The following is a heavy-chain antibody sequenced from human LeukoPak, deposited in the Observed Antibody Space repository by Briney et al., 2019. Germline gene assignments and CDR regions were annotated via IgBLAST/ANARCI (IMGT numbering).Heavy chain of an antibody. CDR2: INPNSGGT. J-gene: IGHJ4*02. Sequence: GASVTVSFKASGYTFTDYYMHWVRQAPGQGLEWVGWINPNSGGTNYAQKFQGRVTMTRDTSISTAYMELSRLRSDDTAVYYCARAVDIVVVVAATEDYFDYWGQGTLVTVSS. CDR1: GYTFTDYY. V-gene: IGHV1-2*02. CDR3: ARAVDIVVVVAATEDYFDY. D-gene: IGHD2-15*01.